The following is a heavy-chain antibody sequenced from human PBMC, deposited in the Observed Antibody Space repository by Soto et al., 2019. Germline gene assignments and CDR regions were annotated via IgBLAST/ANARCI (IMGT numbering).Heavy chain of an antibody. CDR3: AKDSWYFDL. V-gene: IGHV3-74*01. CDR2: IDTSGSST. Sequence: HPGGSLRLSCEASGFIFTNFWMHWVRQVPGKGLVWVSRIDTSGSSTGYADSVKGRFTISRDNAKNTVSLQMNSLRAEDTGVYYCAKDSWYFDLWSQGSLVTVSS. D-gene: IGHD6-13*01. CDR1: GFIFTNFW. J-gene: IGHJ4*02.